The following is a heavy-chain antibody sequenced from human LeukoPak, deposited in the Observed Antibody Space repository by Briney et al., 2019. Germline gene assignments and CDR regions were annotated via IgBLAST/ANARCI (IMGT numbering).Heavy chain of an antibody. J-gene: IGHJ4*02. V-gene: IGHV3-23*01. CDR2: ISGSGGST. CDR3: AKGPQDYDFWSGYH. CDR1: GFTFSSYA. Sequence: GGSLSLSCAASGFTFSSYAMSWGRKAPGKGLGWVSAISGSGGSTYYADSVKGRFTISRDNSKNTLYLQMNSLRAEDTAVYYCAKGPQDYDFWSGYHWGQGTLVTVSS. D-gene: IGHD3-3*01.